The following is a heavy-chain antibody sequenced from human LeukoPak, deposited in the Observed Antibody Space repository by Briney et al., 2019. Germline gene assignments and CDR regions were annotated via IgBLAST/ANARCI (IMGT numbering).Heavy chain of an antibody. CDR1: GFTFRTYS. D-gene: IGHD3-16*01. Sequence: GGSLRVSCAASGFTFRTYSMNWVRQAPGKGLEWVSSISTTSSYFYYADSVKRRFTISRDNAKNALFLQMISLRAEDTAVYYCARVGPPSYAMTVGAQESSVTVSS. J-gene: IGHJ6*02. CDR2: ISTTSSYF. V-gene: IGHV3-21*01. CDR3: ARVGPPSYAMTV.